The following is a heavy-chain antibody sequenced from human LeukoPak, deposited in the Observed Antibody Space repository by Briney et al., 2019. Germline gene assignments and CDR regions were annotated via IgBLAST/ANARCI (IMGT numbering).Heavy chain of an antibody. CDR2: IYPGHSDT. Sequence: GESLKISCKASGYSFTTYWVAWVRQMPGRRLQWMGIIYPGHSDTRYSPSFQGQVTISADESITTAYLQWHSLKASDTAIYYCARTPGSSDYRGYQYWYFDLWGRGTLVTVSS. CDR3: ARTPGSSDYRGYQYWYFDL. V-gene: IGHV5-51*01. CDR1: GYSFTTYW. J-gene: IGHJ2*01. D-gene: IGHD5-12*01.